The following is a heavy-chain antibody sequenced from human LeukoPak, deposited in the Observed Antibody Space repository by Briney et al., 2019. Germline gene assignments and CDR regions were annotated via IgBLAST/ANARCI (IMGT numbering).Heavy chain of an antibody. J-gene: IGHJ4*02. V-gene: IGHV3-21*01. Sequence: GGSLRLSCAASGFTFSGYSMNWVRQAPGKGLEWVSSISSSSSYIYYADSVKGRFTISRDNAKNSLYLQMNSLRAEDTAVYYCAREKEWYYFDYWGQGTLVTVSS. CDR1: GFTFSGYS. CDR2: ISSSSSYI. CDR3: AREKEWYYFDY. D-gene: IGHD3-3*01.